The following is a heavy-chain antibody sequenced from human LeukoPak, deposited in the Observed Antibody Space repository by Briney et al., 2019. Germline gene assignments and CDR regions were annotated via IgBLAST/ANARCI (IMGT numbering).Heavy chain of an antibody. D-gene: IGHD3-22*01. V-gene: IGHV7-4-1*02. CDR1: GYTFTTYA. CDR3: VRGEYYYDGSGYLNGLDV. Sequence: GASVKVSCKASGYTFTTYAMNWVRQAPGQGLEWMGWINTNTGNSMYAQGFTGRFVLSLDTSVSTAFLQISSLKAEDSAIYYCVRGEYYYDGSGYLNGLDVWGQGTTVTVSS. CDR2: INTNTGNS. J-gene: IGHJ6*02.